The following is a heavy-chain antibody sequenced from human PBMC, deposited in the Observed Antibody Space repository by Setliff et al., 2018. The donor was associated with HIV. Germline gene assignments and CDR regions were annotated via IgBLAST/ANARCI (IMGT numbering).Heavy chain of an antibody. J-gene: IGHJ4*02. CDR1: GGSTDSGSYY. CDR3: ARDGGSSGWYFVLGYSDY. D-gene: IGHD6-19*01. CDR2: MYYTGST. Sequence: PSETLSLTCTVSGGSTDSGSYYWAWIRQPPGKGLEWIGSMYYTGSTYYNPSLKSRVTITIETSKNQFSLKLNSVTAADTAMYYCARDGGSSGWYFVLGYSDYWGPGTLVTVSS. V-gene: IGHV4-39*02.